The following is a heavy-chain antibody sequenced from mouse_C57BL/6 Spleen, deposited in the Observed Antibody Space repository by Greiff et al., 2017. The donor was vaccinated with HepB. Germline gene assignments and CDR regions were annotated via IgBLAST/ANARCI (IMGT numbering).Heavy chain of an antibody. Sequence: DVQLVESGGGLVKPGGSLKLSCAASGFTFSDYGMHWVRQAPEKGLEWVAYISSGSSTIYYADTGKGRFTIFRDNAKNTLFLQMTSLRSEDTAMYYCARGRGGYYYAMDYWGQGTSVTVSS. CDR2: ISSGSSTI. J-gene: IGHJ4*01. CDR1: GFTFSDYG. CDR3: ARGRGGYYYAMDY. V-gene: IGHV5-17*01.